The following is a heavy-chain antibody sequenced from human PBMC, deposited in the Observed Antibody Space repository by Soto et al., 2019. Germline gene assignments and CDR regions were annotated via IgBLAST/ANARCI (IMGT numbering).Heavy chain of an antibody. V-gene: IGHV3-21*01. J-gene: IGHJ6*02. D-gene: IGHD3-10*01. Sequence: EVQLVESGGGLVKPGGSLRLSCAGSGFTFSDYSMNWVRQAPGKGLEWVASISSKSNYIFYAESVRGRFTISRDNAKNSLYLQMTSLRAEDAALYYCAKDVVRGVGNPRVYYYNGMDVWGRGTTVIVSS. CDR2: ISSKSNYI. CDR3: AKDVVRGVGNPRVYYYNGMDV. CDR1: GFTFSDYS.